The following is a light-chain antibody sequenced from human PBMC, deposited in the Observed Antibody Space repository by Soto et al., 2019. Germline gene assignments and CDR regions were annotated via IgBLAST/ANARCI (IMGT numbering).Light chain of an antibody. Sequence: QSALTQPASMSGSPGQSITISCTGTSSDVGSYNYVSWYQQYPGKAPKLMIYDVSNRPSGVSYRFSGSKSGNTASLTISGLQAEDEAYYYCSSYTTSNTHVVFGGGTKLTVL. V-gene: IGLV2-14*01. CDR1: SSDVGSYNY. CDR2: DVS. J-gene: IGLJ2*01. CDR3: SSYTTSNTHVV.